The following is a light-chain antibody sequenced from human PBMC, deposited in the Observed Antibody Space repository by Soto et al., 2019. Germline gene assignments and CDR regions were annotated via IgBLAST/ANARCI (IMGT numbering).Light chain of an antibody. V-gene: IGLV2-23*02. CDR3: CSYAGSSTSYV. Sequence: QSALTQPASVSGSPGQSITISCTGTSSDVGSYNLVSWYQQHPGKAPKLMIYEVSKRPSGVSNGFSGSKSGNTASLTISGLQAEDEADYYCCSYAGSSTSYVFGTGTKLTVL. CDR2: EVS. J-gene: IGLJ1*01. CDR1: SSDVGSYNL.